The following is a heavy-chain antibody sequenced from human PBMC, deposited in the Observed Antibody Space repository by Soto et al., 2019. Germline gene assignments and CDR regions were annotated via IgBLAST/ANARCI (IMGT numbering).Heavy chain of an antibody. CDR3: ARVGGYCSSTSCYHYYYYYMDV. J-gene: IGHJ6*03. CDR1: SGSISSSNW. Sequence: QVQLQESGPGLVKPSGTLSLTCAVYSGSISSSNWWSWVRQPPGKGLEWIGEIYHSGSTNYNPSLKSRVNISVDKSKNQFSLKLSSVTAEDTAVYYCARVGGYCSSTSCYHYYYYYMDVWGKGTTDTVSS. CDR2: IYHSGST. D-gene: IGHD2-2*01. V-gene: IGHV4-4*02.